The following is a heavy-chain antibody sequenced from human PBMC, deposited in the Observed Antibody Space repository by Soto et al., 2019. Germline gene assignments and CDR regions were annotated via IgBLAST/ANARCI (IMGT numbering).Heavy chain of an antibody. CDR2: IYYSGST. J-gene: IGHJ5*02. Sequence: PSETLSLTCTVSGGSISSSSYYWGWIRQPPGKGLEWIGYIYYSGSTYYNPSLKSRVTISVDTSKNQFSLKLSSVTAADTAVYYCAREGYVDTAMVAWGQGTLVTVSS. D-gene: IGHD5-18*01. V-gene: IGHV4-30-4*08. CDR3: AREGYVDTAMVA. CDR1: GGSISSSSYY.